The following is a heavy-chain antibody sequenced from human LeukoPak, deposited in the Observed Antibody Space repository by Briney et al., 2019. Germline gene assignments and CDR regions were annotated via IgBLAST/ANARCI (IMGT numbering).Heavy chain of an antibody. CDR2: IKGKSDGGTT. CDR3: ARDCSSSAFDI. CDR1: GFTFNNAW. V-gene: IGHV3-15*01. Sequence: GGSLRLSCAASGFTFNNAWMSWVRQTPGKGLEWVGRIKGKSDGGTTDYAAPVKGRFTISRDDSKNTLYLQMNSLKTEDTAVYYCARDCSSSAFDIWGQGTMVTVSS. J-gene: IGHJ3*02. D-gene: IGHD2-15*01.